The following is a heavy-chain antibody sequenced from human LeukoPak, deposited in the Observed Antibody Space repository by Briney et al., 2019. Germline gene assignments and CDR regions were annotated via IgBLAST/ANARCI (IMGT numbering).Heavy chain of an antibody. D-gene: IGHD4-17*01. CDR3: TTESLRTVTTHTLRGPFDY. J-gene: IGHJ4*02. CDR2: IKSKTDGGTT. Sequence: GGSLRLSCAASGFTFSSYAMHWVRQAPGKGLEWVGRIKSKTDGGTTDYAAPVKGRFTISRDDSKNTLYLQMNSLKTEDTAVYYCTTESLRTVTTHTLRGPFDYWGQGTLVTVSS. V-gene: IGHV3-15*07. CDR1: GFTFSSYA.